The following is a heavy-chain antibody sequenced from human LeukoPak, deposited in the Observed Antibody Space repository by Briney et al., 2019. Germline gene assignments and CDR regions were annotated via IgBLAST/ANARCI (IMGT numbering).Heavy chain of an antibody. CDR2: ISGSGGST. J-gene: IGHJ4*02. V-gene: IGHV3-23*01. D-gene: IGHD4-17*01. CDR3: ANHDYGDYEGFDY. Sequence: PGGSLRLSCAASGFTFSSYAMSWVRQASGKGLEWVSAISGSGGSTYYADSVKGRFTISRDNSKNTLYLQMSSLRAEDTAVYYCANHDYGDYEGFDYWGQGTLVTVSS. CDR1: GFTFSSYA.